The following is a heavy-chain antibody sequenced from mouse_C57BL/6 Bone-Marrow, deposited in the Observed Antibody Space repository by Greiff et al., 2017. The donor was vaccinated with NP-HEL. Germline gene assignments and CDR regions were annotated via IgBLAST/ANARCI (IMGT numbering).Heavy chain of an antibody. CDR1: GFSFNTYA. V-gene: IGHV10-1*01. Sequence: EVQGVESGGGLVQPKGSLKLSCAASGFSFNTYAMNWVRQAPGKGLEWVARIRSKSNNYATYYADSVKDRFTISRDDSESMLYLQMNNMKTEDTAMYYCVRGGYYNYWGQGTTLTVSA. J-gene: IGHJ2*01. CDR3: VRGGYYNY. D-gene: IGHD2-3*01. CDR2: IRSKSNNYAT.